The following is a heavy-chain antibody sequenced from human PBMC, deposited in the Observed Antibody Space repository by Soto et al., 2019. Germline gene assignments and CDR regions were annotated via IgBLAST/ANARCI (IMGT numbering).Heavy chain of an antibody. Sequence: QVQLVQSGAEVKKPGASVKVSCKASGYTFTSYDINWVRQATGQGLEWMGWMNPNSGNTGYAQKFQGRVTMTRNTSISTAYMELSSLRSEDTAVYYCAIGAIGDFWSGYTFYYYYGMDVWGQGTTVTVSS. D-gene: IGHD3-3*01. V-gene: IGHV1-8*01. CDR2: MNPNSGNT. CDR3: AIGAIGDFWSGYTFYYYYGMDV. CDR1: GYTFTSYD. J-gene: IGHJ6*02.